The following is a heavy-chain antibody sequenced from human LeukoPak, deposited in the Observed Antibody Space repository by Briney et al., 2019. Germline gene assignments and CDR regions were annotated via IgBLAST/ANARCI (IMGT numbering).Heavy chain of an antibody. CDR3: ARLSLYGMDV. V-gene: IGHV4-34*01. CDR1: AGSFSGYY. J-gene: IGHJ6*02. CDR2: INHSGST. Sequence: PSETLSLTCAVYAGSFSGYYWSLIRQPPGKELEWIGEINHSGSTNYNPSLKSRVTISVDTSKNQFSLKLSSVTAADTAVYYCARLSLYGMDVWGQGTTVTVSS. D-gene: IGHD3-16*02.